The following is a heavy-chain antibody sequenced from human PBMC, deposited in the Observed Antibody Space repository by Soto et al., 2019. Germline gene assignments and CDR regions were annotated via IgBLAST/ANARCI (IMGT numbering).Heavy chain of an antibody. CDR1: GFSLSTSGVG. D-gene: IGHD5-12*01. CDR2: IYWDDDK. CDR3: AHVSGGYDNFDS. J-gene: IGHJ4*02. V-gene: IGHV2-5*02. Sequence: QITLKESGPTLVKPTQTLTLTCTFSGFSLSTSGVGVGWIRQPPGKALEWLAPIYWDDDKRYSPSLKSSLTITKHTSKYQVLLTVSNMDPVHTATYYCAHVSGGYDNFDSRGQGTLVTVSS.